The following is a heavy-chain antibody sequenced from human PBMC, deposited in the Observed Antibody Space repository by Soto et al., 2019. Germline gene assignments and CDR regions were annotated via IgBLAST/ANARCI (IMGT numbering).Heavy chain of an antibody. CDR2: ISPSGDTT. CDR3: VRGPSRGSSLFGPLDY. Sequence: GGSLRLSCATSGFTFTAYDLTWVRQAPGKGLDWVSGISPSGDTTYYADSVKGRFTISRDNSKTVLYLQMNSLRVEDTALYFCVRGPSRGSSLFGPLDYWGRGTLVTVSS. J-gene: IGHJ4*02. D-gene: IGHD3-3*01. V-gene: IGHV3-23*01. CDR1: GFTFTAYD.